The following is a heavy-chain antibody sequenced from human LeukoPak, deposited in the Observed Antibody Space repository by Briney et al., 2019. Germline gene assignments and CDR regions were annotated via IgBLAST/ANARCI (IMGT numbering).Heavy chain of an antibody. CDR2: ISDYNGNT. CDR1: GYTFTCYG. Sequence: ASVKVSCTASGYTFTCYGISWVRQAPGQGLEWMGCISDYNGNTYYAQKLQGRVTMTTDTSTSTDYMELRSLRSDDTAVYYCAKSPRKNKYCSSTSCYQFYYYYYMDVWGKGTTVTVSS. CDR3: AKSPRKNKYCSSTSCYQFYYYYYMDV. V-gene: IGHV1-18*01. D-gene: IGHD2-2*01. J-gene: IGHJ6*03.